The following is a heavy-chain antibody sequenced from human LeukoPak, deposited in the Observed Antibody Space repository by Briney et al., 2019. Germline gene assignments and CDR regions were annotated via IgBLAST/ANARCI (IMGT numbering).Heavy chain of an antibody. CDR2: MNPNSGNT. D-gene: IGHD6-19*01. CDR1: GYTFTSYD. J-gene: IGHJ4*02. V-gene: IGHV1-8*01. Sequence: ASVKVSCKASGYTFTSYDINWVRQATGQGLEWMGWMNPNSGNTGYAQKFQGRVTMTRNTSISTAYMELSSLISEDTAVYYCARGWRSVAVAGRVAYYFDNWGQGTLVTVSS. CDR3: ARGWRSVAVAGRVAYYFDN.